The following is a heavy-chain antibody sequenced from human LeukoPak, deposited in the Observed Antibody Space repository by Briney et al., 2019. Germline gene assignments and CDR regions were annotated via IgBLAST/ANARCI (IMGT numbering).Heavy chain of an antibody. CDR1: GGSIASGSYY. Sequence: SQTLSLTCTVSGGSIASGSYYWSWIRQPAGKGLEWIGRIYTSGSTNYNPSLKSRVTMSVDTSKNQFSLKLSSVTAADTAVYYCARDMGLYSYGSFDYWGQGTLVTVSS. CDR3: ARDMGLYSYGSFDY. J-gene: IGHJ4*02. CDR2: IYTSGST. D-gene: IGHD5-18*01. V-gene: IGHV4-61*02.